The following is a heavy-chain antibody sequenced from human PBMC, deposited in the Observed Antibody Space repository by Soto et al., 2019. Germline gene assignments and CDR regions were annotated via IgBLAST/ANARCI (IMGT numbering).Heavy chain of an antibody. CDR1: GFTFSSYA. Sequence: GGSLRLSCAASGFTFSSYAMSWVRQAPGKGLEWVSAISGSGGSTYYADSVKGRFTISRDNSKNTLYLQMNSLRAEDTAVYYCARDGVYGGNQPFDYWGQGTLVTVSS. CDR2: ISGSGGST. V-gene: IGHV3-23*01. CDR3: ARDGVYGGNQPFDY. J-gene: IGHJ4*02. D-gene: IGHD4-17*01.